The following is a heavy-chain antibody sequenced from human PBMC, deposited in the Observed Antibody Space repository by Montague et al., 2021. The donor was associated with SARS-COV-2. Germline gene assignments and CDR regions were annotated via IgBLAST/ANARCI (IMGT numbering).Heavy chain of an antibody. J-gene: IGHJ5*02. CDR2: ISDSGGT. V-gene: IGHV4-59*08. D-gene: IGHD4-11*01. CDR3: WRHYSVTLPPVS. Sequence: SETLSLTCTVSGGSISSFYWSWFLQPPGKGLGGIVYISDSGGTNNNPSPPSRPATLAFTSKNQPSSQVHSVTAAATAVNYCWRHYSVTLPPVSWGQGTLVTVSS. CDR1: GGSISSFY.